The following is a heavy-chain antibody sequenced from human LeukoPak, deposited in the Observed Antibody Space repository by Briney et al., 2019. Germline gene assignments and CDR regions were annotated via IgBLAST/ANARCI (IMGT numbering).Heavy chain of an antibody. Sequence: PGGSLRLSCAASGFTFSSYAMSWVRQAPGKGLEWIGSIYYSGSTYYNPSLKSRVTISVDTSKNQFSLKLSSVTAADTAVYYCARVFGIEEYYYDSSGVGYFDYWGQGTLVTVSS. V-gene: IGHV4-39*07. CDR2: IYYSGST. D-gene: IGHD3-22*01. CDR3: ARVFGIEEYYYDSSGVGYFDY. CDR1: GFTFSSYA. J-gene: IGHJ4*02.